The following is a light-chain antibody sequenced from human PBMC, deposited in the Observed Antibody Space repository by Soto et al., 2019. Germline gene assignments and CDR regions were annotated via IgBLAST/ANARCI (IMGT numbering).Light chain of an antibody. CDR2: GNT. Sequence: QSVPTQPPSVSGAPGQGVTISCTGSSSNIGAGYDVHWYQHLPGTAPKLLIYGNTNRPSGVPDRFSGSKSGTSASLAITGLXAEDEADYYCQSYDSSLSGYVFGTGTKVTVL. CDR3: QSYDSSLSGYV. CDR1: SSNIGAGYD. V-gene: IGLV1-40*01. J-gene: IGLJ1*01.